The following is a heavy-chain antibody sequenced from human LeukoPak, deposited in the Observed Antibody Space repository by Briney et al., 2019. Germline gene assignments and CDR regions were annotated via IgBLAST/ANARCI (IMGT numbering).Heavy chain of an antibody. Sequence: GGSLRLSCAASGFTFSSYAMSWVRQAPGKGLEWVSYISSLSTSIYYTDSVKGRFTISRDNAKNSLYLQMNNLRAEDTAVYYCGRDKEDWGQGTLVTVSS. CDR2: ISSLSTSI. J-gene: IGHJ4*02. CDR1: GFTFSSYA. CDR3: GRDKED. V-gene: IGHV3-48*04.